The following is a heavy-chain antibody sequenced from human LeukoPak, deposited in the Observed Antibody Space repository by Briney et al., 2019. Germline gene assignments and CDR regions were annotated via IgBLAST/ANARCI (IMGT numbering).Heavy chain of an antibody. V-gene: IGHV3-66*01. D-gene: IGHD2-21*01. Sequence: GGSLRLSCAASGFTVSSNYMSWVRQAPGKGLEWVSFIYSGGSTDYADSVKCRFTISRDNSKNTLYLQMNSLRAEDTAVYYCARDPYGGNWFDYWGQGTLVTVSS. CDR2: IYSGGST. J-gene: IGHJ4*02. CDR1: GFTVSSNY. CDR3: ARDPYGGNWFDY.